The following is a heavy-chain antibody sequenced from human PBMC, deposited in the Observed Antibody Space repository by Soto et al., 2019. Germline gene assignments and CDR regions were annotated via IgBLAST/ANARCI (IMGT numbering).Heavy chain of an antibody. CDR3: AREEYCISTSCYAGPNWFDP. V-gene: IGHV1-2*04. D-gene: IGHD2-2*01. J-gene: IGHJ5*02. CDR2: INPNNGGT. Sequence: ASVKVSCKASGYTFTGYYMHWVRQAPGQGLEWMGWINPNNGGTNYAQKFQGWVTMTRDTSISTAYMGLSRLRSDDTAVYYCAREEYCISTSCYAGPNWFDPWGQGTLVTVSS. CDR1: GYTFTGYY.